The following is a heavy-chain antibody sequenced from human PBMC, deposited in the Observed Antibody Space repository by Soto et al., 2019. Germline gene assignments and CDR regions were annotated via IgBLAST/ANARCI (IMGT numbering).Heavy chain of an antibody. D-gene: IGHD6-6*01. CDR3: ARDPLSYSSSSLHESYYYGMDV. CDR2: ISSSSSYI. CDR1: GFTFSSYS. J-gene: IGHJ6*02. V-gene: IGHV3-21*01. Sequence: GGSLRLSCAASGFTFSSYSMNWVRQAPGKGLEWVSSISSSSSYIYYADSVKGRFTISRDNAKNSLYLQMNSLRAEDTAVYYCARDPLSYSSSSLHESYYYGMDVWGQGTTVTVSS.